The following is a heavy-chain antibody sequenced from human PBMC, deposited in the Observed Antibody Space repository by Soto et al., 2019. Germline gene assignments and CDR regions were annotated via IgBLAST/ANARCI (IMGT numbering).Heavy chain of an antibody. CDR1: GYSFTSYW. CDR3: ARDLTVRAVWGLTGYYSLPRFDY. Sequence: PGESLKISCKGSGYSFTSYWIGWVRQAPGQGLEWMGWISAYNGNTNYAQKLQGRVTMTTDTSTSTAYMELRSLRSDDTAVYYCARDLTVRAVWGLTGYYSLPRFDYWGQGTLVTVSS. D-gene: IGHD3-9*01. J-gene: IGHJ4*02. CDR2: ISAYNGNT. V-gene: IGHV1-18*04.